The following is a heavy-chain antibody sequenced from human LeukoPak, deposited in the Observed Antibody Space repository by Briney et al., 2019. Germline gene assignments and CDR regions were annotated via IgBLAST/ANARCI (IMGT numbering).Heavy chain of an antibody. CDR3: ARDAYYYDSSGYYRFDY. Sequence: SETLSLTCTVSGGSISSYYWSWVRQPPGKGLEWIGFVYYTGSTNYSPSLKSRVTISVDTSKNQFSLKLSSVTAADTAVYYCARDAYYYDSSGYYRFDYWGQGTLVTVSS. V-gene: IGHV4-59*12. D-gene: IGHD3-22*01. CDR2: VYYTGST. CDR1: GGSISSYY. J-gene: IGHJ4*02.